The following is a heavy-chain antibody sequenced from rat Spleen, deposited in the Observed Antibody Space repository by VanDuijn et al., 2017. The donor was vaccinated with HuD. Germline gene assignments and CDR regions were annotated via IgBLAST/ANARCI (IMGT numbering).Heavy chain of an antibody. CDR1: GFNFNDYW. CDR3: VREAFGVDY. D-gene: IGHD4-3*01. CDR2: INTDSSTI. Sequence: EVQLVESGGGLVQPGRSLRLSCAASGFNFNDYWMGWVRQAPGKGLEWIGEINTDSSTIKYLPSLKDKLTISRDNAQNNLYLQMNKLGSEDTAIYYCVREAFGVDYWGQGVMVTVSP. V-gene: IGHV4-2*01. J-gene: IGHJ2*01.